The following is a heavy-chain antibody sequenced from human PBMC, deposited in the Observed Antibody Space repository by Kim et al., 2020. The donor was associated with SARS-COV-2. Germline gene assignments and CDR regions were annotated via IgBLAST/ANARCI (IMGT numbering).Heavy chain of an antibody. J-gene: IGHJ4*02. V-gene: IGHV3-64D*06. Sequence: GGSLRLSCSASGFTFSSYAMHWVRQAPGKGLEYVSAISSNGGSTYYADSVKGRFTISRDNSKNTLYLQMSSLRAEDTAVYYCATYYDFWSGYGGANDYWGQGTLVTVSS. CDR1: GFTFSSYA. D-gene: IGHD3-3*01. CDR3: ATYYDFWSGYGGANDY. CDR2: ISSNGGST.